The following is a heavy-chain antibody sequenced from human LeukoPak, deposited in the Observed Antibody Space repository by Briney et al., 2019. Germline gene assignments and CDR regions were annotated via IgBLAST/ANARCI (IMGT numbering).Heavy chain of an antibody. Sequence: SGPTLVNPTQTLTLTCTFSGFSISSSGVGVGWIRQPPGKALEWLALIYWDNEERYRPSLKSRLTITKDTSKNQVVLTMSNMDPVDTATYYCAHSSRLGRCHGGDCYYFDYWGQGTLVTVSS. D-gene: IGHD2-21*01. J-gene: IGHJ4*02. CDR1: GFSISSSGVG. V-gene: IGHV2-5*02. CDR3: AHSSRLGRCHGGDCYYFDY. CDR2: IYWDNEE.